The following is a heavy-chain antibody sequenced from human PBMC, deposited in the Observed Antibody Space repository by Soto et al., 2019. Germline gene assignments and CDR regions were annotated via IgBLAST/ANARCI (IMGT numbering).Heavy chain of an antibody. V-gene: IGHV3-30*18. CDR1: GFTFSSYG. Sequence: GGSLRLSCAASGFTFSSYGMHWVRQAPGKGLEWVAVISYDGSNKYYADSVKGRFTISRDNSKNTLYLQMNSLRAEDTAVYYCAKTDFWSGYYGSYYYSGMDVWGQGTTVTVSS. D-gene: IGHD3-3*01. CDR2: ISYDGSNK. J-gene: IGHJ6*02. CDR3: AKTDFWSGYYGSYYYSGMDV.